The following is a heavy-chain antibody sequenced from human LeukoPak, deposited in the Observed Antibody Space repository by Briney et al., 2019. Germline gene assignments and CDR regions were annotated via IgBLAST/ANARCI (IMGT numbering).Heavy chain of an antibody. CDR2: IYYSVST. CDR3: ARLGTYYNSGGSYYNAPFGY. Sequence: PSETLSLTCTVSGGSISSNSHYWGWIRQPPGKWLEWIGSIYYSVSTYYNPSRKRRVTISVDTSINQFSLKLSSVTAADTAVYYCARLGTYYNSGGSYYNAPFGYWGQGTLVTVSS. J-gene: IGHJ4*02. D-gene: IGHD3-10*01. CDR1: GGSISSNSHY. V-gene: IGHV4-39*01.